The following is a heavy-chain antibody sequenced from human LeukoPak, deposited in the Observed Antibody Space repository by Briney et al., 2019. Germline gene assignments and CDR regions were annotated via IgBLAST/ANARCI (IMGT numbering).Heavy chain of an antibody. D-gene: IGHD6-13*01. V-gene: IGHV4-59*01. Sequence: PSETLSLTCTVSGGSISSYYWSWIRQPPGKGLEWIGYIYYSGSTNYNPSLKSRVTISVNTSKNQFSLKLGSVTAADTAVYYCARAAGPLAAPDFWGQGTPVTVSS. CDR2: IYYSGST. CDR1: GGSISSYY. J-gene: IGHJ4*02. CDR3: ARAAGPLAAPDF.